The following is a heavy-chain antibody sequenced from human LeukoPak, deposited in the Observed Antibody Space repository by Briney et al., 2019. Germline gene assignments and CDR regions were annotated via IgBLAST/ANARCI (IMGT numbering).Heavy chain of an antibody. CDR3: AREKDYYDSSGYYTPELFDY. V-gene: IGHV1-69*06. Sequence: ASVKVSCKASGGTFSSYAISWVRQAPGQGLEWMGGIIPIFGTANYAQKFQGRVTITADKSTSTAYMELSSLRSEDTAVYYCAREKDYYDSSGYYTPELFDYWGQGTLVTVSS. D-gene: IGHD3-22*01. CDR2: IIPIFGTA. CDR1: GGTFSSYA. J-gene: IGHJ4*02.